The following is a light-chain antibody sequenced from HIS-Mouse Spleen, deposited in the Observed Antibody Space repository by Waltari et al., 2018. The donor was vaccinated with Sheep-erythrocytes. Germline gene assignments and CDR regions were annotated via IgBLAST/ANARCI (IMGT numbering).Light chain of an antibody. Sequence: QSALTQPASVSGSPGQSITISCTGTSSDVGRYNLVSWYPQHPGKAPKLMIYEGSKRPSGLSNRFSGSKSGNTASLTISGLQAEDEADYYCCSYAGSSTPWVFGGGTKLTVL. CDR2: EGS. CDR3: CSYAGSSTPWV. V-gene: IGLV2-23*01. J-gene: IGLJ3*02. CDR1: SSDVGRYNL.